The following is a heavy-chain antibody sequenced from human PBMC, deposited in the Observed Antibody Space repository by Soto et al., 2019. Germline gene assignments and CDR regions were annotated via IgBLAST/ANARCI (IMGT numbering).Heavy chain of an antibody. V-gene: IGHV1-69*13. D-gene: IGHD3-22*01. CDR3: ALISGYIPQSFDY. Sequence: AVKVSCKASGGTFSSYAISWVRQAPGQGLEWMGGIIPIFGTANYAQKFQGRVTITADESTSTAYMELSSLRSEDTAVYYCALISGYIPQSFDYWAQRTRVTVSS. CDR1: GGTFSSYA. J-gene: IGHJ4*02. CDR2: IIPIFGTA.